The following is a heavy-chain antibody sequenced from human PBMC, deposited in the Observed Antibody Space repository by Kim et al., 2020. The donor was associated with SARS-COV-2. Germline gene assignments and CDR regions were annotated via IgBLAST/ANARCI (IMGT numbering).Heavy chain of an antibody. V-gene: IGHV4-30-2*01. Sequence: SETLSLTCAVSGGSISSGGYSWSWIRQPPGKGLEWIGYIYHSGSTYYNPSLKSRVTISVDRSKNQFSLKLSSVTAADTAVYYCARSSVVQGLAVDVWGQGTTVTVSS. D-gene: IGHD2-2*01. CDR2: IYHSGST. J-gene: IGHJ6*02. CDR1: GGSISSGGYS. CDR3: ARSSVVQGLAVDV.